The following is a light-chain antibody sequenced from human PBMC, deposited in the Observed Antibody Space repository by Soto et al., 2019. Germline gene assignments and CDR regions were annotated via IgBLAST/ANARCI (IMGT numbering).Light chain of an antibody. V-gene: IGKV3-20*01. CDR3: QRYGSSPLIT. Sequence: DTVLTHSPGTLSLSLCERATLSCRASQSVSSSSLAWYQQRPGQAPRLLIYGTSSRATGIPDRFSGSGSGTDFTLTISRLEPEDFAVYFCQRYGSSPLITFGQGTRLEIK. CDR2: GTS. J-gene: IGKJ5*01. CDR1: QSVSSSS.